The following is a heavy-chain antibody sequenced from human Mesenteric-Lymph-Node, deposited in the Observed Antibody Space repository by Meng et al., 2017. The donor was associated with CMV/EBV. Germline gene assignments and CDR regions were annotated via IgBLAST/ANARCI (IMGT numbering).Heavy chain of an antibody. CDR1: GFTVSSNY. V-gene: IGHV3-21*01. CDR2: ISSSSSYI. J-gene: IGHJ4*02. CDR3: ARDHIYAFDN. Sequence: GESLKISCAASGFTVSSNYMSWVRQAPGKGLEWVSSISSSSSYIFYADSVKGRFTISRDNARNSLYLQMNSLRAEDTAVYYCARDHIYAFDNWGQGTLVTVSS. D-gene: IGHD2-2*02.